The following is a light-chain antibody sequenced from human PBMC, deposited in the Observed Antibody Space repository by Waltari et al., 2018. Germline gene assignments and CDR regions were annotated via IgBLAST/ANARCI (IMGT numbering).Light chain of an antibody. CDR2: DVS. CDR1: SRDVGGYNY. CDR3: CSYAGSYTWV. Sequence: QSALTQPRSVSGSPGQSVTISCTGTSRDVGGYNYVYWHQQHPGKAPKLIIYDVSKRPSGVPDRCSGSKSGNTASLTISGLQAEDEADYYCCSYAGSYTWVFGGGTKLTVL. V-gene: IGLV2-11*01. J-gene: IGLJ3*02.